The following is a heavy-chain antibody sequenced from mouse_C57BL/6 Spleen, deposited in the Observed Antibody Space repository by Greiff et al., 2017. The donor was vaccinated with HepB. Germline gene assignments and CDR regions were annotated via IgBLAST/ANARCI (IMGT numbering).Heavy chain of an antibody. CDR3: ARRRGYGYDGGSWFAY. CDR2: ISSGGSTI. CDR1: GFTFSDYG. D-gene: IGHD2-2*01. J-gene: IGHJ3*01. Sequence: EVKLVESGGGLVKPGGSLKLSCAASGFTFSDYGMHWVRQAPEKGLEWVAYISSGGSTIYYADTVKGRFTISRDNAKNTLFLQMSSLRSEDTAMYYCARRRGYGYDGGSWFAYWGQGTLVTVSA. V-gene: IGHV5-17*01.